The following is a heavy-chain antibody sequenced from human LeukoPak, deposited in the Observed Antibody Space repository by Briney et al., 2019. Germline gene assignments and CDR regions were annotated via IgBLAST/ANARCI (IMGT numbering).Heavy chain of an antibody. Sequence: GGSLRLSCAASGFTFSSYAMTWGRQAPGEGLEWVSAISGRGGDTFYADSGKGRFTISRDNSKNTLYLQMNSLRAEDTAVYYCAKDRGIAARYFDYWGQGTLVTVSS. V-gene: IGHV3-23*01. CDR1: GFTFSSYA. D-gene: IGHD6-6*01. CDR2: ISGRGGDT. CDR3: AKDRGIAARYFDY. J-gene: IGHJ4*02.